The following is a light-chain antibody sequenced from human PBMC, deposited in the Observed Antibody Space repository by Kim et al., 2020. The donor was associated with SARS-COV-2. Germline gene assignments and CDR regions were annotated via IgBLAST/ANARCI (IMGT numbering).Light chain of an antibody. Sequence: SITISCTGTSSDVGGYNYVSWYQQHPGKAPKLMISDVSNRPSGVSNRFSGSKSGNTASLTISGLLAEDEADYYCSSYIRSSTTYVFGTGTKVTVL. CDR2: DVS. J-gene: IGLJ1*01. CDR1: SSDVGGYNY. V-gene: IGLV2-14*03. CDR3: SSYIRSSTTYV.